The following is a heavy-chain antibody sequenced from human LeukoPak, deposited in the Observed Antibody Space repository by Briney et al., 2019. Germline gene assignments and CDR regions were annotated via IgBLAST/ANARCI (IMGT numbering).Heavy chain of an antibody. CDR2: MYHSGST. CDR3: ARYDVWGSYRAFDY. D-gene: IGHD3-16*02. Sequence: SETLSLTCTFSNYSISTDYYWGWIRQPPGKGLEWIGTMYHSGSTDYNPSLKSRVTISVDTSKNQFSLKLSSVTAADTAVYYCARYDVWGSYRAFDYWGQGTLVTVSS. V-gene: IGHV4-38-2*02. CDR1: NYSISTDYY. J-gene: IGHJ4*02.